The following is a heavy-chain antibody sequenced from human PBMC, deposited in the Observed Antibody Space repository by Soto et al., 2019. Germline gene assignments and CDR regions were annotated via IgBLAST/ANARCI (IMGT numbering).Heavy chain of an antibody. CDR1: GVSMRNSY. J-gene: IGHJ5*02. CDR2: ISTSGHT. CDR3: ARGGGVPALGDP. Sequence: QVQLEESGPGLVKPSETLSLICSVSGVSMRNSYWTWIRQSAGKGLGGIGRISTSGHTNYNPSLTSRLTMSVDTSMNQASLTLTSVTAAETAVYYCARGGGVPALGDPWGQGTLVTVSS. D-gene: IGHD3-16*01. V-gene: IGHV4-4*07.